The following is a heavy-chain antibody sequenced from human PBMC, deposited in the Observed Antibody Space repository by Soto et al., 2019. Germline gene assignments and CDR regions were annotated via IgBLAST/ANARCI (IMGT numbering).Heavy chain of an antibody. Sequence: ASVKVSCKASGYTFTSYGISWVRQAPGQGLEWMGWIVVGSGNTNYAQKFQERVTITRDMSISTAYMELSSLRSEDTAVYYCAAETYYYDSSGYYYYYGMDVWGQGTTVTVSS. CDR1: GYTFTSYG. V-gene: IGHV1-58*02. CDR2: IVVGSGNT. CDR3: AAETYYYDSSGYYYYYGMDV. D-gene: IGHD3-22*01. J-gene: IGHJ6*02.